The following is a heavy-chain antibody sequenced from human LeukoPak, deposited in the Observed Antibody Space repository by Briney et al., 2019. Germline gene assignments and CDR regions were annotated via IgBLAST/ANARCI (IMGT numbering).Heavy chain of an antibody. CDR3: ARPNLYSTSLDAFDI. J-gene: IGHJ3*02. V-gene: IGHV3-48*03. CDR2: ISSSGSTI. Sequence: GGSLRLSCAASGFTFSSYEMNWVRQAPGKGLEWVSYISSSGSTIYYADSVKGRFTISRDNAKNSLYLQMNSLRAEDTAVYYCARPNLYSTSLDAFDIWGQGTMVTVSS. CDR1: GFTFSSYE. D-gene: IGHD2-8*01.